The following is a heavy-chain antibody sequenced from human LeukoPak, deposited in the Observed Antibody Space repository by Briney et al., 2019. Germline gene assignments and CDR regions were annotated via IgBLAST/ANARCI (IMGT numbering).Heavy chain of an antibody. D-gene: IGHD5-12*01. V-gene: IGHV1-18*01. CDR3: ARDSLRSGYGYYYYYMDV. Sequence: ASVKVSCKASGYTFNSYGISWVRQAPGQGLEWMGWISAYNGHTNYAQKFQGRVTMTTDTSTSTAYMDLRSLRSDDTAVYYCARDSLRSGYGYYYYYMDVWGKGTTVTISS. CDR1: GYTFNSYG. CDR2: ISAYNGHT. J-gene: IGHJ6*03.